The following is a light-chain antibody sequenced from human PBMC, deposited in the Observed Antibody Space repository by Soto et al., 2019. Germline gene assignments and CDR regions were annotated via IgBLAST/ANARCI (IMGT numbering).Light chain of an antibody. J-gene: IGKJ1*01. V-gene: IGKV3-20*01. CDR1: QNVDSNY. CDR3: QQYGSSRRT. CDR2: AAS. Sequence: IVLMQYPGTLYLSPWESDNICCWASQNVDSNYLAWYQQKPGQAPRIIIFAASGRATGIPDRFSGSGSGTDFTLTISRLEPEDFAVYYCQQYGSSRRTFGQGTKVDIK.